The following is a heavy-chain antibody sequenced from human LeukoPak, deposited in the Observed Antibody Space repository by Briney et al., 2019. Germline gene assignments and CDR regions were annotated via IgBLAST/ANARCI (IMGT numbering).Heavy chain of an antibody. CDR2: ISGSGGST. CDR3: ARVVAVAGFGY. V-gene: IGHV3-23*01. D-gene: IGHD6-19*01. J-gene: IGHJ4*02. Sequence: GGSLRLSCAASGFTFSSYGMSWVRQAPGKGLEWVSAISGSGGSTYYADSVKGRFTISRHNSKNTLYLQMNSLRAEDTAVYYCARVVAVAGFGYWGQGTLVTVSS. CDR1: GFTFSSYG.